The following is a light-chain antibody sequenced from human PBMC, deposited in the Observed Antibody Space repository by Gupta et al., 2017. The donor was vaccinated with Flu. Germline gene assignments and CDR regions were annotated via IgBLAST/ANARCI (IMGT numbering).Light chain of an antibody. CDR1: QSLLHSNGHNY. CDR2: MGS. V-gene: IGKV2-28*01. J-gene: IGKJ4*01. Sequence: VTPGESASMSCRSSQSLLHSNGHNYLDWYVQKPGQSPQILMYMGSNRASGVPDRFSASGSGTDFILKISRVEAEDVGTYYCMQSLQTSLTFGGGTTLEIK. CDR3: MQSLQTSLT.